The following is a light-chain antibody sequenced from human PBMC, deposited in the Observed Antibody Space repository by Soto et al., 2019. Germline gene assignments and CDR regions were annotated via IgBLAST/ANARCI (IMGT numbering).Light chain of an antibody. Sequence: QSVLTQPPSVSGAPGQKVTISCTGSSSNIGAGYGVHWYQQLPGAAPKLLIYGNTNRPSGVPDRFSGSQSDTSASLAITGLQAEDEADYYCQTADTSRSVVFGGGTKVTVL. CDR2: GNT. J-gene: IGLJ2*01. CDR3: QTADTSRSVV. V-gene: IGLV1-40*01. CDR1: SSNIGAGYG.